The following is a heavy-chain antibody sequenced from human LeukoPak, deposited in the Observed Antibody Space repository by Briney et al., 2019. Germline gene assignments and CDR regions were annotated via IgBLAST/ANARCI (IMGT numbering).Heavy chain of an antibody. CDR2: IYYSGST. Sequence: SETLSLTCTVSGGSISSYYWSWIRQPPGKGLEWIGYIYYSGSTNYNPSLKSRVTISADTSKNQFSLKLSSVTAADTAVYYCARELVYCSGGSCYFWFDPWGQGTLVTVSS. D-gene: IGHD2-15*01. V-gene: IGHV4-59*01. J-gene: IGHJ5*02. CDR3: ARELVYCSGGSCYFWFDP. CDR1: GGSISSYY.